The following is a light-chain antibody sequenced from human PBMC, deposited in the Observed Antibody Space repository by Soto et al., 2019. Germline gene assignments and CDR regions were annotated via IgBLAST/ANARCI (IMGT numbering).Light chain of an antibody. CDR2: GAS. Sequence: EIVLTQFPGTLSLSPGERATLSCRASQSVSSNYLAWYQQKPGQAPRLLTYGASSRATGIPDRFSGSGSGTDFTLTISRLEPEDFAVYYCQQYGGSARTFGQGTKVDIK. CDR1: QSVSSNY. V-gene: IGKV3-20*01. CDR3: QQYGGSART. J-gene: IGKJ1*01.